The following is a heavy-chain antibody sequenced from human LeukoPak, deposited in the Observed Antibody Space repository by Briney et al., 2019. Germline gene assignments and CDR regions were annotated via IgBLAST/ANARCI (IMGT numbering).Heavy chain of an antibody. CDR2: VNYSGST. Sequence: SETLSLTCTVSGGSVSNDNHCWSWIRQPPGKGLEWIGYVNYSGSTKYNPSLKSRVSISADTSRSQVSLKLSSVTAADTAVYYCARDRGGFTYGEYYSDYWGQGSLVTVSS. CDR1: GGSVSNDNHC. CDR3: ARDRGGFTYGEYYSDY. J-gene: IGHJ4*02. D-gene: IGHD2-15*01. V-gene: IGHV4-61*01.